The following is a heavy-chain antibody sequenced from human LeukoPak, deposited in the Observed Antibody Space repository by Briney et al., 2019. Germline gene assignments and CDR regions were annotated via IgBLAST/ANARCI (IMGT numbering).Heavy chain of an antibody. V-gene: IGHV4-59*01. Sequence: SETLSLTCTVSGGSISSYYWSWIRQSPGRGLECIGYIHYTGSTNYNPSLKSRVTISVETSKNQFSLKLKSVTAADTAVYYCARGGYYGSGNDFRFDPWGQGTLVTVSS. J-gene: IGHJ5*02. CDR2: IHYTGST. CDR1: GGSISSYY. D-gene: IGHD3-10*01. CDR3: ARGGYYGSGNDFRFDP.